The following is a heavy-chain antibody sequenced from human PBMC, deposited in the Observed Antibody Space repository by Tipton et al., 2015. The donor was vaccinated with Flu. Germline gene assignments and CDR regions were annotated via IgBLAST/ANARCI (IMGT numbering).Heavy chain of an antibody. Sequence: LRLSCTVSGGSISSGSYYWSWIRQPAGKGLEWIGRIYTSGSTNYNPSLKSRVTISVDTSKNQFSLKLSSVTAADTAVYYCARGWDHDAFDIWGQGTMVTVSS. D-gene: IGHD1-26*01. CDR1: GGSISSGSYY. CDR3: ARGWDHDAFDI. CDR2: IYTSGST. V-gene: IGHV4-61*02. J-gene: IGHJ3*02.